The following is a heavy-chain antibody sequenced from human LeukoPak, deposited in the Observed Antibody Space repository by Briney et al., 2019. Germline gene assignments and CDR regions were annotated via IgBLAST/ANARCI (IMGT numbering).Heavy chain of an antibody. D-gene: IGHD1-26*01. CDR3: ARDQVEGAQGYYYGMDV. CDR2: ISSSGSTI. V-gene: IGHV3-48*04. J-gene: IGHJ6*02. CDR1: GFTFSSYS. Sequence: GGSLRLSCAASGFTFSSYSMNWVRQAPGKGLEWVSYISSSGSTIYYADSVKGRFTISRDNAKNSLYLQMNSLRAEDTAVYYCARDQVEGAQGYYYGMDVWGQGTTVTVSS.